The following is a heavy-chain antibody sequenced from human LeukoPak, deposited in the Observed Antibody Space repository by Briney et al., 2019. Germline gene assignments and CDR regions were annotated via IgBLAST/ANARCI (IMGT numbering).Heavy chain of an antibody. V-gene: IGHV3-30*02. CDR1: GFTFSSYG. D-gene: IGHD1-26*01. J-gene: IGHJ4*02. Sequence: GGSLRLSCAASGFTFSSYGMYWVRQAPGKGLEWVAFIRYDGSNKYYADSVKGRFTVSRDNSKNTLYLQMKSLRAEDTAVYYCARGYSGTYRFGYWGQGTLVTVSS. CDR2: IRYDGSNK. CDR3: ARGYSGTYRFGY.